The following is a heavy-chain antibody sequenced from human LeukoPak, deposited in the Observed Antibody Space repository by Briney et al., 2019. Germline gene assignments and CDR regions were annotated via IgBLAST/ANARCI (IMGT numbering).Heavy chain of an antibody. CDR3: ARGQEYSSSELF. D-gene: IGHD6-6*01. J-gene: IGHJ4*02. Sequence: SETLSLTCTVSGGSISSSSYYWGWIRQPPGKGLEWIGSIYYSGSTYYNPSLKSRVTISVDTSKNQFSLKLSSVTAADTAVYYCARGQEYSSSELFWSQGTLVTVSS. CDR2: IYYSGST. CDR1: GGSISSSSYY. V-gene: IGHV4-39*07.